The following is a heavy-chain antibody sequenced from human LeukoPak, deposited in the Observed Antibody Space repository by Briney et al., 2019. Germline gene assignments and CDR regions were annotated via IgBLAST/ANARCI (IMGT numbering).Heavy chain of an antibody. J-gene: IGHJ4*02. D-gene: IGHD2-15*01. V-gene: IGHV3-11*06. CDR3: ARGCGGGSCYYFDY. CDR2: ISTSSDT. Sequence: GGSLRLSCAASGFTFSDYYMTWIRHTPGKGLESLTFISTSSDTRYADSVKGRFTISRDNSKNTLYLQMNSLRAEDTAVYYCARGCGGGSCYYFDYWGQGTLVTVSS. CDR1: GFTFSDYY.